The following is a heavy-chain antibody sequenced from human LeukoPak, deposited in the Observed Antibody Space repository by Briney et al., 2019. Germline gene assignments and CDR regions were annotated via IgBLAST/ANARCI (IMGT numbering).Heavy chain of an antibody. Sequence: GGSLRLSCAASGFTFSSYSMNWVRQAPGKGLVWVSYISSSSTIYYADSVKGRFTISRDNAKNSLYLQMNSLSDEDTAVYYCARDPVYYDSSGPFDYWGQGTLVTVSS. V-gene: IGHV3-48*02. CDR3: ARDPVYYDSSGPFDY. J-gene: IGHJ4*02. CDR2: ISSSSTI. D-gene: IGHD3-22*01. CDR1: GFTFSSYS.